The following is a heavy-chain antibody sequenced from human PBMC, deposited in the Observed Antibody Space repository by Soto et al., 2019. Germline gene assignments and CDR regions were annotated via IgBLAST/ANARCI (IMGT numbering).Heavy chain of an antibody. J-gene: IGHJ5*02. CDR2: IKEDGSEK. CDR3: ARYRSLEP. D-gene: IGHD3-16*02. CDR1: GFILRNYW. V-gene: IGHV3-7*03. Sequence: EVQLVESGGGLVQPGGSLRLSCADSGFILRNYWMSWVRQAPGMGLQWVVSIKEDGSEKYYVDPVKGRFTISRENAKNPLSLQMNSQRAEDTAVYYCARYRSLEPWGQGILVTVSS.